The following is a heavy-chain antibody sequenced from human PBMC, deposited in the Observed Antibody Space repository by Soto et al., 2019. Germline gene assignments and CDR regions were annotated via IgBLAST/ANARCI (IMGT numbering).Heavy chain of an antibody. CDR3: ARGVTTPETGWLDP. CDR2: IIVILGKA. CDR1: GGTFTSHT. D-gene: IGHD2-21*02. J-gene: IGHJ5*02. V-gene: IGHV1-69*08. Sequence: QVQLVQSGAEVKKPGSSVKVSCKASGGTFTSHTMNWVRQAPGQGLEWMGKIIVILGKAHYAQKFQGRVTXXAXKXXSTAYMELSSLRSEDTAVYYCARGVTTPETGWLDPWGQGTLVTVSS.